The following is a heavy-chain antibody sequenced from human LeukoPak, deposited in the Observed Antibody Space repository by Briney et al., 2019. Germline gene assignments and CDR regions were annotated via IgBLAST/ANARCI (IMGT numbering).Heavy chain of an antibody. J-gene: IGHJ4*02. V-gene: IGHV3-48*03. CDR2: ISSSGSTI. CDR1: GFTFSSYE. CDR3: GIMITFGGVTEH. Sequence: GGSLRLSCAASGFTFSSYEMNWVRQAPGEVMEWVSYISSSGSTIYYADSVKGRFTISRDNAKNSLYLQMNSLRAEDTAVYYCGIMITFGGVTEHWGQGTLVTVSS. D-gene: IGHD3-16*01.